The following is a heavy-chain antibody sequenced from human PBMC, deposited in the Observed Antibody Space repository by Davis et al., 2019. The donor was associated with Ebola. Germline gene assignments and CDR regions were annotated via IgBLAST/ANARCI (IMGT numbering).Heavy chain of an antibody. CDR2: IWYDGSNN. CDR1: GFTFSSYG. D-gene: IGHD6-19*01. CDR3: ARVPGAVAATLHYYYGMDV. J-gene: IGHJ6*02. Sequence: PGGSLRLSCAASGFTFSSYGMHWVRQAPGKGLEWVAVIWYDGSNNYYADSVKGRFTISRDNSKNTLYLQMKSLRAEDTAVYYCARVPGAVAATLHYYYGMDVWGQGTTVTVSS. V-gene: IGHV3-33*01.